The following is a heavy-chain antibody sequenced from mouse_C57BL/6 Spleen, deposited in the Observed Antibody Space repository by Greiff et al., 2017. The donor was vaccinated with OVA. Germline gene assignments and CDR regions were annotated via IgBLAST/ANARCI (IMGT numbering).Heavy chain of an antibody. Sequence: EVKLMESGGGLVKPGGSLKLSCAASGFTFSDYGMHWVRQAPEKGLEWVAYISSGSSTIYYADTVKGRFTISRDNAKNTLFLQMTSLRSEDTAMYYCADGYYEGFAYWGQGTLVTVSA. CDR2: ISSGSSTI. V-gene: IGHV5-17*01. CDR3: ADGYYEGFAY. D-gene: IGHD2-3*01. CDR1: GFTFSDYG. J-gene: IGHJ3*01.